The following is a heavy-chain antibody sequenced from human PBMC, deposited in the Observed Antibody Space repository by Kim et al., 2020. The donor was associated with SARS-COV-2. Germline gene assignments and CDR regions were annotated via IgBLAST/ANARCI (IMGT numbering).Heavy chain of an antibody. D-gene: IGHD4-17*01. CDR1: GYTFTSYG. Sequence: ASVKVSCKASGYTFTSYGISWVRQAPGQGLEWMGWISAYNGNTNYAQKLQGRVTMTTDTSTSTAYMELRSLRSDDTAVYYCARFLSPPAPGDYGYWGQGTLVTVSS. J-gene: IGHJ4*02. CDR2: ISAYNGNT. CDR3: ARFLSPPAPGDYGY. V-gene: IGHV1-18*04.